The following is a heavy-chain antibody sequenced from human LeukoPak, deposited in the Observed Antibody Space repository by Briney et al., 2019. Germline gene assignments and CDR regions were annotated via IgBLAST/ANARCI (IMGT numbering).Heavy chain of an antibody. D-gene: IGHD3-22*01. Sequence: GGSLRPSCAASGFTFSSYSMNWVRQAPGKGLEWVSSISSSSSYIYYADSVKGRFTISRDNAKNSLYLQMNSLRAEDTAVYYCARRYYDSSGYLYYFDYWGQGTLVTVSS. CDR2: ISSSSSYI. J-gene: IGHJ4*02. CDR3: ARRYYDSSGYLYYFDY. V-gene: IGHV3-21*01. CDR1: GFTFSSYS.